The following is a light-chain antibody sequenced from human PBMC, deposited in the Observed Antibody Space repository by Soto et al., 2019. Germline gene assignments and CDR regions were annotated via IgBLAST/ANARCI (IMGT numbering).Light chain of an antibody. CDR3: QQRSNGPGT. CDR2: DAS. V-gene: IGKV3-11*01. Sequence: EIVLTQSPATLSLSPGERATLYCRASKSVSSYLAWYQQKPGQAPRLLIYDASNRATGIPARFSGSGSGTDFTLTSSSLAPEDFAVYYCQQRSNGPGTFGQGTKVEIK. J-gene: IGKJ1*01. CDR1: KSVSSY.